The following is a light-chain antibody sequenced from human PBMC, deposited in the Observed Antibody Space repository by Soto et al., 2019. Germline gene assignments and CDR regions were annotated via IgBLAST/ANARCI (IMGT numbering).Light chain of an antibody. V-gene: IGKV3-20*01. CDR1: QSVSSSY. Sequence: EIVLTQSPGTLSLSPGEGTTLSCRASQSVSSSYIAWYQQRPGQTPSLLIYGASTRATGIPDRFSGSGSVTHFTLTISRLEPGDFAVYYCQHYGGTTFTFGQWTRLEIK. J-gene: IGKJ5*01. CDR3: QHYGGTTFT. CDR2: GAS.